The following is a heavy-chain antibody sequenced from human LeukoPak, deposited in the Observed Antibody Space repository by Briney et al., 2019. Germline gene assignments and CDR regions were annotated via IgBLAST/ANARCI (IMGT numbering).Heavy chain of an antibody. V-gene: IGHV3-23*01. J-gene: IGHJ5*02. CDR1: GFTFSSYS. CDR3: AKGASSSAFDP. Sequence: GGSLRLSCAASGFTFSSYSMSWVRQAPGQGLEWVSSISGSGGSMSYTDSVMGRFTISRDNSKNTIYLQMSSLRADDTAVYYCAKGASSSAFDPWGPGTLVTVSS. CDR2: ISGSGGSM. D-gene: IGHD6-13*01.